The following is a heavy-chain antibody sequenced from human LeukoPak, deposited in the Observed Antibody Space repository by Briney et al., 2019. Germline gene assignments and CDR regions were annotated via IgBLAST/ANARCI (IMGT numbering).Heavy chain of an antibody. D-gene: IGHD2-15*01. CDR2: VNPSGGST. CDR3: ARLNGYCSGGSCYSSELAAADY. Sequence: GASVKVSCKASGYTFTSYYMHWVRQAPGQGLEWMGIVNPSGGSTSYAQKFQGRVTMTRDTSTSTVYMELSSLRSEDTAVYYCARLNGYCSGGSCYSSELAAADYWGQGTLVTVSS. CDR1: GYTFTSYY. V-gene: IGHV1-46*01. J-gene: IGHJ4*02.